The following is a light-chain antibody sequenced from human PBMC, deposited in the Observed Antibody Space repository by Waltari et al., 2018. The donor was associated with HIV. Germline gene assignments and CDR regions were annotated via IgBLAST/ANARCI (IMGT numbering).Light chain of an antibody. J-gene: IGLJ2*01. CDR1: SSDVGRYDY. V-gene: IGLV2-8*01. CDR2: GVN. CDR3: SSYAGINPVV. Sequence: QSALTQPPSASGSPGQSVTISCTGTSSDVGRYDYVSWYQQHPGKAPKLLIFGVNKRPSGVPDRFSGSKSGNTASLTVSGLQAEDEAEYSCSSYAGINPVVFGGGTKLTVL.